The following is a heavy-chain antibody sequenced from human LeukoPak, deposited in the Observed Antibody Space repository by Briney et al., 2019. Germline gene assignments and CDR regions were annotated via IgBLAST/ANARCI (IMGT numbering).Heavy chain of an antibody. Sequence: SLRLSCAASGFTFDDYAMHWVRQAPGKGLEWVSGISWNSGSIGYADSVKGRFTISRDNAKNSLYLQMNSLRAGDTALYYCAKVSGSYYDESIYFDYWGQGTLVTVSS. D-gene: IGHD1-26*01. V-gene: IGHV3-9*01. CDR3: AKVSGSYYDESIYFDY. CDR1: GFTFDDYA. J-gene: IGHJ4*02. CDR2: ISWNSGSI.